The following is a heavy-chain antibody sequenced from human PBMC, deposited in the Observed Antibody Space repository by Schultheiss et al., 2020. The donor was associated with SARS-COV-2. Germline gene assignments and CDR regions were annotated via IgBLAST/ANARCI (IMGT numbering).Heavy chain of an antibody. CDR3: ARVEDSSGWGPTNDPFDV. D-gene: IGHD3-22*01. V-gene: IGHV4-4*02. CDR2: IYHSGST. Sequence: SETLSLTCAVSGGSISSSNWWSWVRQPPGKGLEWIGEIYHSGSTNYNPSLKSRVTISVDTSKNQFSLKLSSVTAADTAVYYCARVEDSSGWGPTNDPFDVWGQGTTVTVSS. J-gene: IGHJ3*01. CDR1: GGSISSSNW.